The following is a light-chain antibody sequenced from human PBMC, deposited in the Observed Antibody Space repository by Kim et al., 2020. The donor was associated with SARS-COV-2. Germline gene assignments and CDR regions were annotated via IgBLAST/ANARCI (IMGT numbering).Light chain of an antibody. CDR3: QQLNTYPFT. V-gene: IGKV1-9*01. CDR1: QTINNY. CDR2: AAP. Sequence: DIQLTQSPSFLSASVGDRVTITCRASQTINNYLAWYQQQPGKAPKLLISAAPTLQSGVPSRFSGSGSGTEFTLTISSLQPEDFAAYFCQQLNTYPFTFGPGTKVDIK. J-gene: IGKJ3*01.